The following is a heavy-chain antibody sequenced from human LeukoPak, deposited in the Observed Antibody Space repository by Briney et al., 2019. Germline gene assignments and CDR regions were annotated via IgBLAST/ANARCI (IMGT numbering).Heavy chain of an antibody. D-gene: IGHD3-3*01. CDR2: ISHPGST. CDR3: ARGAEYYAIWRGYAGYSDY. V-gene: IGHV4-38-2*02. Sequence: PSETLSLTCTVSGYSISNGYYWGWIRQPPGKGLEWVGSISHPGSTYYNPSLGSRLTISLDRSKQKFSLKLTSVTAADTAVYFCARGAEYYAIWRGYAGYSDYWGQGISVTVSS. J-gene: IGHJ4*02. CDR1: GYSISNGYY.